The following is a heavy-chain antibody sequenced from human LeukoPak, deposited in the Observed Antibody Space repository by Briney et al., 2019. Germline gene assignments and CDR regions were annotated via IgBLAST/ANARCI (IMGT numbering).Heavy chain of an antibody. Sequence: PSETLSLTCAVSGGSFSGYYWSWVRQPPGKGLEWVWEINHSGSTNYNPSLTSRVTISVDTSKNQFSLKLISVTAAHTAVYYCARGTRRISYYDFWSCYSLFDIWGQGTMVTVSS. D-gene: IGHD3-3*01. V-gene: IGHV4-34*01. CDR1: GGSFSGYY. CDR3: ARGTRRISYYDFWSCYSLFDI. J-gene: IGHJ3*02. CDR2: INHSGST.